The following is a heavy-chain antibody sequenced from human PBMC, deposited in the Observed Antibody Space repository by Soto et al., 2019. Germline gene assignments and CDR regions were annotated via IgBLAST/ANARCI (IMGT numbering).Heavy chain of an antibody. CDR3: ASMIFGVVNDYSYYGMDV. J-gene: IGHJ6*02. Sequence: GGSLRLSCAASGFSFSSYEMNYVRRAPGKGLEWVSYISSSGTTIYYAGSVKGRFTISRDNAKNSLYLQMNSLRAEDTAVYYCASMIFGVVNDYSYYGMDVWGQGTTVTVSS. CDR2: ISSSGTTI. D-gene: IGHD3-3*01. V-gene: IGHV3-48*03. CDR1: GFSFSSYE.